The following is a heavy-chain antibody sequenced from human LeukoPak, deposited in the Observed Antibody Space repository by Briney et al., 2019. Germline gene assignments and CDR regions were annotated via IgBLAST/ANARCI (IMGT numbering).Heavy chain of an antibody. D-gene: IGHD1-26*01. CDR2: INCGDGYT. CDR1: GYTFTSSH. CDR3: ARDRGGSYSIDY. V-gene: IGHV1-46*01. J-gene: IGHJ4*02. Sequence: ASVKASCKTSGYTFTSSHAHWVRQAPGQGLEWMGIINCGDGYTNYAQKFQGRVSVTADTSTSTLYMELSRLTTEDTAIYYCARDRGGSYSIDYWGQGTLITVSS.